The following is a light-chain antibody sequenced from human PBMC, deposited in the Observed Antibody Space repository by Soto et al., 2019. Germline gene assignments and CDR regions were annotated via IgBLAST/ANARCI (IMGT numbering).Light chain of an antibody. CDR2: DVS. Sequence: QSALTQPRSVSGSPGQSVTISCTGTSSDVGGYDYVSWYQQHPGRAPKVMIYDVSKRPSGVPDRFSGSKSGTSASLAITGLQAEDEADYYCQSYDLSLDVVLFGGGTQLTVL. V-gene: IGLV2-11*01. J-gene: IGLJ2*01. CDR3: QSYDLSLDVVL. CDR1: SSDVGGYDY.